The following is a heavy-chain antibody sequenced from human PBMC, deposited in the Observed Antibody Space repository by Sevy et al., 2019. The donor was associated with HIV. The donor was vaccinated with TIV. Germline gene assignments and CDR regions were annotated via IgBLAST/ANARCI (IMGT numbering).Heavy chain of an antibody. V-gene: IGHV1-69*06. CDR1: GGTFSNYG. CDR2: IIPFFGTA. Sequence: ASVKVSCKASGGTFSNYGIIWVRQAPGQGLEWMGDIIPFFGTANYAQNLQDRVTITADKSTSTAYMEVSSLRSEDTAVYYCARTNSDDYNYSYYYGMDVWGQGTTVTVSS. CDR3: ARTNSDDYNYSYYYGMDV. J-gene: IGHJ6*02. D-gene: IGHD4-4*01.